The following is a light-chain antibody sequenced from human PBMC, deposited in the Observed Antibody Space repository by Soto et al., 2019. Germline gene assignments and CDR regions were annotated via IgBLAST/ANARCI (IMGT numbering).Light chain of an antibody. CDR3: QQYDHWPPYT. J-gene: IGKJ2*01. CDR1: QSVRSN. Sequence: EIVMTQSPATLSASPGETVTLSCSASQSVRSNLAWYQQKPGQAPRLLIYDASNMATGIPARFSGSGSGTECALTISSLQSEDFAIYYCQQYDHWPPYTFGQGTKLEIK. CDR2: DAS. V-gene: IGKV3-15*01.